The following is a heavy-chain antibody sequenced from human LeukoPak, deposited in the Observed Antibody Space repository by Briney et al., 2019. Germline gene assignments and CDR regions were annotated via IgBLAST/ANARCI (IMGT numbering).Heavy chain of an antibody. D-gene: IGHD3-9*01. CDR1: GYSFTSYW. CDR3: ARHQGVLYYDILTGYRRSNWFDP. V-gene: IGHV5-51*01. Sequence: PGESLKISCKGSGYSFTSYWIGWVRQMPGKGLEWMEIIYPGDSDTRYSPSFQGQVTISADKSITTASLQWSSLKASDTAMYYCARHQGVLYYDILTGYRRSNWFDPWGQGTLVTVSS. CDR2: IYPGDSDT. J-gene: IGHJ5*02.